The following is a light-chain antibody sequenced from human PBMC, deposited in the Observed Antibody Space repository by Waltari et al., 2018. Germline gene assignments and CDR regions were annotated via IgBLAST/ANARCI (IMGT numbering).Light chain of an antibody. Sequence: QSVLTQPPSVSAASGQKVTISCPGRSSNIGSNYVSWYQQLPGTAPQLLIYDNDKRPSGIPDRFSASKSGTSVTLGITGLQTGDEADYYCATWDSSLSEVVFGGGTKLTVL. V-gene: IGLV1-51*01. J-gene: IGLJ3*02. CDR1: SSNIGSNY. CDR3: ATWDSSLSEVV. CDR2: DND.